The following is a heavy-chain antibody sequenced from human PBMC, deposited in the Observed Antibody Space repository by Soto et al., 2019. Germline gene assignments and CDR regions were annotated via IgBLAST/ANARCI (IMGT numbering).Heavy chain of an antibody. CDR2: ISYDGSNK. D-gene: IGHD3-3*01. CDR1: GVPFSSYP. Sequence: SAGPLSLSCAASGVPFSSYPMRSVRPDPGKGQEWVAVISYDGSNKYYADSVKGRFTISRDNSKNTLYLQMNSLRAKDTAVYYCAREHDSWIHYSFYNWGPGTLVTVSS. V-gene: IGHV3-30*19. J-gene: IGHJ4*02. CDR3: AREHDSWIHYSFYN.